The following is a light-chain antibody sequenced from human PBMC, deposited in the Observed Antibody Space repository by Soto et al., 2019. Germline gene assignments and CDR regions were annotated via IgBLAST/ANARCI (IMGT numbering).Light chain of an antibody. CDR2: EVS. Sequence: QSALTQPASVSGSPGQSITISCTGTSSDVGSYNLVSWYQQHPGKAPKLIIYEVSKRPSGISDRFSGSKSGNTASLTISGLQAEDEANYFCCSYAGTSTFHVIFGGGTEVTVL. J-gene: IGLJ2*01. CDR3: CSYAGTSTFHVI. CDR1: SSDVGSYNL. V-gene: IGLV2-23*02.